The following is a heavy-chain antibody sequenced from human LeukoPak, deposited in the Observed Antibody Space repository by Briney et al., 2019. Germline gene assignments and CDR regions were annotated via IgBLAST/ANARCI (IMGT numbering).Heavy chain of an antibody. CDR1: GFTFSSYA. Sequence: PGGSLRLSCAASGFTFSSYAMSWVRQAPGKGLEWVSAISGSGGSTYYADSVKGRFTISRDNSKNTLYLQMNSLRAEDTAVYYCAKDRDYYGSGSYSDYWGQGTLVTVSS. J-gene: IGHJ4*02. CDR3: AKDRDYYGSGSYSDY. D-gene: IGHD3-10*01. CDR2: ISGSGGST. V-gene: IGHV3-23*01.